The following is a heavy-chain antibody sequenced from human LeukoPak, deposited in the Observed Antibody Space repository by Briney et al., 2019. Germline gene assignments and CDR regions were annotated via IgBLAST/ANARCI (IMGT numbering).Heavy chain of an antibody. CDR3: ARGKTKRWRTPDY. Sequence: GASVKASCKASGYTFTSYDMNWVRQATGQGLEWMGWMNPNSGNTGYAQKFQGRVTMTRNTSISTAYMELSSLRSEDTAVYYCARGKTKRWRTPDYWGQGTLVTVSS. D-gene: IGHD4-23*01. J-gene: IGHJ4*02. CDR2: MNPNSGNT. CDR1: GYTFTSYD. V-gene: IGHV1-8*01.